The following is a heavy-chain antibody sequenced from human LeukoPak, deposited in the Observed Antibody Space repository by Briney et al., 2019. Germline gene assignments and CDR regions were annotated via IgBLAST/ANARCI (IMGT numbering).Heavy chain of an antibody. CDR1: GGSISNYY. D-gene: IGHD1-20*01. CDR2: IYFTGST. CDR3: ARFSDNWYFDY. J-gene: IGHJ4*02. V-gene: IGHV4-59*01. Sequence: SETLSLTCTVSGGSISNYYWSWIRQPPGKGLEWIGYIYFTGSTNYNPSLKSRVTILVDTSKNQFSLKLTSVTAADTAVYYCARFSDNWYFDYWGQGTLVTVSS.